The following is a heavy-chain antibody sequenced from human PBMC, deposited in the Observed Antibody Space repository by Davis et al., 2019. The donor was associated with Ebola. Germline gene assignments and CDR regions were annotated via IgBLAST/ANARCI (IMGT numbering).Heavy chain of an antibody. CDR2: IYYSGST. Sequence: PSETLSLTCSVSGGSMIGSGLHWGWVRQPPGKGLEWIGSIYYSGSTYYNSSLKSRVTISLDTSKNQFSLKLSSVTAADTAVYYCARHFRYYDWYSARGYFDYWGQGTLVTVSS. CDR3: ARHFRYYDWYSARGYFDY. V-gene: IGHV4-39*01. CDR1: GGSMIGSGLH. J-gene: IGHJ4*02. D-gene: IGHD3-9*01.